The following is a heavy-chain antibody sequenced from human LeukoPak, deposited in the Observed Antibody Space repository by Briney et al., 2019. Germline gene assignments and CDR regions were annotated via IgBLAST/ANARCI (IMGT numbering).Heavy chain of an antibody. D-gene: IGHD5-12*01. V-gene: IGHV3-30*19. J-gene: IGHJ3*02. CDR1: GFTFSSYG. CDR2: ISYDGSNK. Sequence: GGSLRLSCAASGFTFSSYGMHWVRQAPGKGLEWVAVISYDGSNKYYADSVKGRFTISRDNSKNTLYLQMNSLRAEDTAVYYCARSGGYGPTTDAFDIWGQGTMVTVSS. CDR3: ARSGGYGPTTDAFDI.